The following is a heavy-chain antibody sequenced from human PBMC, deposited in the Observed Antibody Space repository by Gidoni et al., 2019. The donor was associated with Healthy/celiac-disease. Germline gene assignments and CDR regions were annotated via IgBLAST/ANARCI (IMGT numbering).Heavy chain of an antibody. D-gene: IGHD3-3*01. CDR2: ICWDGGSK. CDR3: AKAAFGVVFDY. J-gene: IGHJ4*02. V-gene: IGHV3-43*01. CDR1: GFTFDDYT. Sequence: EVQLVASGGVVVQPGGSLRLSCAPSGFTFDDYTMHWVRQAPGKGREWVSLICWDGGSKYYGDSEKGRFTISRDNSKNSLYLQKNSLRTEDTALYYCAKAAFGVVFDYWGQGTLVTVSS.